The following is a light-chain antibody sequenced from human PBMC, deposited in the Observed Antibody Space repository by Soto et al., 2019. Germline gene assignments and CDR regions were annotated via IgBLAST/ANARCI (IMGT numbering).Light chain of an antibody. Sequence: DIQMTQSPSSLSASVGDRVTITCRASQGIANYVAWYQQSPGKVPKLLIYDTSTLQSGVPSRFSGSGSETDFTHTISSLQPEDVATYYCQKYNSAPRAFGQGTKVEI. V-gene: IGKV1-27*01. CDR3: QKYNSAPRA. CDR2: DTS. J-gene: IGKJ1*01. CDR1: QGIANY.